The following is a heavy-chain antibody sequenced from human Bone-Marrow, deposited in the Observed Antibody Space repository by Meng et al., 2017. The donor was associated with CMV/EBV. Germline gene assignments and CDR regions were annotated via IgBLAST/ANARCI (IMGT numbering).Heavy chain of an antibody. Sequence: GESLKISCAASGFTFSSYWMSWVRQAPGKGLEWVANIKQAGSEKYYVDSVTGRFTISRDNTKNSLYLQMNSLRAEDTAVYDCARGLPDYDFWSGYFVAPEYWGEGTLVTVSS. CDR3: ARGLPDYDFWSGYFVAPEY. CDR2: IKQAGSEK. CDR1: GFTFSSYW. J-gene: IGHJ4*02. V-gene: IGHV3-7*01. D-gene: IGHD3-3*01.